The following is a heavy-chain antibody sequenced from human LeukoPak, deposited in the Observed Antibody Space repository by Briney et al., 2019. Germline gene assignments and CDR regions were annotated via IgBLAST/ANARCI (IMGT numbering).Heavy chain of an antibody. CDR1: GGSISSYY. CDR3: ARLYPPIYNYYDSSGPLDY. Sequence: PSETLSLTCTVSGGSISSYYWSWIRQPAGKGLEWIGRIYTSGSTNYNPSLKSRVTMSVDTSKNQFSLKLSSVTAADTAVYYCARLYPPIYNYYDSSGPLDYWGQGTLVTVSS. D-gene: IGHD3-22*01. J-gene: IGHJ4*02. CDR2: IYTSGST. V-gene: IGHV4-4*07.